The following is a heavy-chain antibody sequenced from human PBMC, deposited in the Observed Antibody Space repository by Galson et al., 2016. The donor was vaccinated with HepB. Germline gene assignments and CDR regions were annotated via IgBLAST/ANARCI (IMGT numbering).Heavy chain of an antibody. D-gene: IGHD2-2*01. Sequence: SLRLSCAASGFTFSSYGIHWVRQAPGKGLEWVAVISHDGNNKFYADSVKGRFTISRDNFKNTLFLQLNSLRAEDTAVYYCAKDPYAVVSRPEYFQHWGQGTLVTVSS. CDR3: AKDPYAVVSRPEYFQH. J-gene: IGHJ1*01. V-gene: IGHV3-30*18. CDR1: GFTFSSYG. CDR2: ISHDGNNK.